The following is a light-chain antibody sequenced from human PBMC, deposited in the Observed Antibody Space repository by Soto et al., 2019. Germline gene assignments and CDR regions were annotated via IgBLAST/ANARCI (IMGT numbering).Light chain of an antibody. CDR3: SSYAGSNNPYV. Sequence: QSALTQPPSASGSPGQSVTISCTGTSSDVGGYNYVSWYQQHPGKAPKLMIYEVSKRPSGVPDRFSGSKSGNTASLTVSGLQAEDEVDYYCSSYAGSNNPYVFGTGTKLTVL. CDR2: EVS. CDR1: SSDVGGYNY. J-gene: IGLJ1*01. V-gene: IGLV2-8*01.